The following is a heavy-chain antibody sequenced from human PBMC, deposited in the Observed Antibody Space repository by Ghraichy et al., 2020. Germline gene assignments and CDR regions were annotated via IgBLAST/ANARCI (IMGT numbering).Heavy chain of an antibody. CDR2: INSDGSST. CDR1: GFTFSSYW. Sequence: GGSLRLSCAASGFTFSSYWMHWVRQAPGKGLVWVSRINSDGSSTSYADSVKGRFTISRDNAKNTLYLQMNSLRAEDTAVYYCARDGYSGSYYARSYFDLWGRGTLVTVSS. J-gene: IGHJ2*01. CDR3: ARDGYSGSYYARSYFDL. V-gene: IGHV3-74*01. D-gene: IGHD1-26*01.